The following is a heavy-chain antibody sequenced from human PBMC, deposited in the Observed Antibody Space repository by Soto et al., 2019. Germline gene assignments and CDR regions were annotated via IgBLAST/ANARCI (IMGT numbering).Heavy chain of an antibody. CDR2: ISGSGGST. CDR1: GFTFSSYA. Sequence: GGSLRLSCAASGFTFSSYAMSWVRQAPGKGLEWVSSISGSGGSTYYADSVKGRFTISRDNSKNTVYLQMNSLRAEDTAVYYCAKDPEVDTAMVRDYWGQGTLVTVSS. J-gene: IGHJ4*02. CDR3: AKDPEVDTAMVRDY. V-gene: IGHV3-23*01. D-gene: IGHD5-18*01.